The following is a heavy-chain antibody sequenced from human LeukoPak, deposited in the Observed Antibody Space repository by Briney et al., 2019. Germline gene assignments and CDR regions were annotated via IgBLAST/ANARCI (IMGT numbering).Heavy chain of an antibody. CDR3: AREGGRTVAGTFDN. Sequence: GGSLRLSCAASGFTFRTSGMHWVRQAPGKGLEWVTFIQYHGRDKYYADSVKGRFTISRDNSKNTLYMEVNSLRAEDTAVYYCAREGGRTVAGTFDNWGQGTLVTVSS. CDR1: GFTFRTSG. D-gene: IGHD6-19*01. J-gene: IGHJ4*02. CDR2: IQYHGRDK. V-gene: IGHV3-30*02.